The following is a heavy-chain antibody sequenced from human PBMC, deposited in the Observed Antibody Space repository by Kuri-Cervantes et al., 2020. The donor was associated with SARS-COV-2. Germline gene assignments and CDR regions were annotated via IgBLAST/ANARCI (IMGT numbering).Heavy chain of an antibody. CDR1: DYTFTSYG. CDR3: ASRPMYSSGWYNRVAFDI. Sequence: ASLKLFRNDFDYTFTSYGTSWVRQAPGQGLERMGWISAYNGNTNYAQKFQGRVTITADESTSTAYMELSSLRSEDTAVYYCASRPMYSSGWYNRVAFDIWGQGTMVTVSS. D-gene: IGHD6-19*01. CDR2: ISAYNGNT. V-gene: IGHV1-18*01. J-gene: IGHJ3*02.